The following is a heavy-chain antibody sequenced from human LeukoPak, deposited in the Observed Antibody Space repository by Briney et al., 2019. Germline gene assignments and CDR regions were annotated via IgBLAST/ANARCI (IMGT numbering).Heavy chain of an antibody. CDR3: ATLGRYGSGSSDY. D-gene: IGHD3-10*01. J-gene: IGHJ4*02. V-gene: IGHV1-24*01. CDR1: GYTLTELS. CDR2: FDPEDGET. Sequence: WASVKVSCKVSGYTLTELSMHWVRQAPGKGLEWMGGFDPEDGETIYAQKFQGRVTMTEDTSTDTAYMELSSLRSEDPAVYYCATLGRYGSGSSDYWGQGTLVTVSS.